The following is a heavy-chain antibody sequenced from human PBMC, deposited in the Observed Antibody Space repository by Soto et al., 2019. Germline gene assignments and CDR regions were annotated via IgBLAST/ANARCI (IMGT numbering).Heavy chain of an antibody. J-gene: IGHJ6*03. D-gene: IGHD3-16*01. CDR2: INQSADT. Sequence: QVQLQQWGAGLLKPSETLSLTCAVYGGSFSGSYWSGIRQSPGKGLEWVGEINQSADTNYNPSLKSRVTISIDTSENQFSLNLRSVTAADTAVYYCARVYGYFYYYYMDIWGKGTTVTVSS. CDR3: ARVYGYFYYYYMDI. CDR1: GGSFSGSY. V-gene: IGHV4-34*01.